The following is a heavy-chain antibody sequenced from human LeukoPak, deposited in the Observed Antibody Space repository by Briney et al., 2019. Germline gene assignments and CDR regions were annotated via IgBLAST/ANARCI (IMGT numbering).Heavy chain of an antibody. CDR3: ARAYQRYCSGGSCHNFGY. Sequence: PGGSLRLSCVDSGFTFTNYNMNWVRQAPGKAMEWVSSITSSGTYTFYADSVKGRFTISRDNAKNSLYLQMNSLRAEDTAVYYCARAYQRYCSGGSCHNFGYWGQGTLVTVSS. J-gene: IGHJ4*02. CDR1: GFTFTNYN. CDR2: ITSSGTYT. D-gene: IGHD2-15*01. V-gene: IGHV3-21*01.